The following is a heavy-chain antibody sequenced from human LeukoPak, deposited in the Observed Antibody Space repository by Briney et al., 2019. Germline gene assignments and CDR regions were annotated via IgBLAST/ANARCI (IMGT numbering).Heavy chain of an antibody. D-gene: IGHD3-22*01. CDR1: GVTFSSYA. Sequence: ASVKVSCKASGVTFSSYAISWVRQAPGQGLEWMGRIIPIFGTANYAQKFQGRVTITTDESTSTAYMELRRLRSADTAVYYCARDLNYYASSDYWGQGTLVTVSS. CDR2: IIPIFGTA. J-gene: IGHJ4*02. V-gene: IGHV1-69*05. CDR3: ARDLNYYASSDY.